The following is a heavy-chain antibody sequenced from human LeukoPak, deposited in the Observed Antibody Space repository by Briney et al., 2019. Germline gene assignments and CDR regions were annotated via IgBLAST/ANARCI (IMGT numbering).Heavy chain of an antibody. CDR1: GDSVSSKSAT. CDR3: ARVFVDTAMALDY. D-gene: IGHD5-18*01. Sequence: SQTLSLTCAISGDSVSSKSATWNWIRQSPSRGLEWLGRTYYRSKWHNNFAVSLRSRININPDTSRNQFSLKLSSVTAADTAVYYCARVFVDTAMALDYWRQGTLVTVSS. J-gene: IGHJ4*02. CDR2: TYYRSKWHN. V-gene: IGHV6-1*01.